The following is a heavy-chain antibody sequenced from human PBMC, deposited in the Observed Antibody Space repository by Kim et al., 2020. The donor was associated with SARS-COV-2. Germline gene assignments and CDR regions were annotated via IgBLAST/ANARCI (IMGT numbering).Heavy chain of an antibody. J-gene: IGHJ4*02. V-gene: IGHV4-34*01. Sequence: YNPSLKSRVTISVDTSKNQFSLKLSSVTDADTAVYYCAREGIAVAGRIDYWGQGTLVTVSS. CDR3: AREGIAVAGRIDY. D-gene: IGHD6-19*01.